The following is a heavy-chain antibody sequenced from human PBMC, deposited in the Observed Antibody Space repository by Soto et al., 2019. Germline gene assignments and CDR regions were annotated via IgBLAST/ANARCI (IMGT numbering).Heavy chain of an antibody. D-gene: IGHD2-21*01. Sequence: PGESLKISCKGSGYTFTDYWIGWVRQLPGKGLEWMGIIYPGDSDTRYSPSFQGHVTITVDKSTNTAYLQWNTLRASDTAMYYCAMHISNFRYYYYDMDVWGQGTTVTVPS. CDR3: AMHISNFRYYYYDMDV. J-gene: IGHJ6*02. V-gene: IGHV5-51*01. CDR1: GYTFTDYW. CDR2: IYPGDSDT.